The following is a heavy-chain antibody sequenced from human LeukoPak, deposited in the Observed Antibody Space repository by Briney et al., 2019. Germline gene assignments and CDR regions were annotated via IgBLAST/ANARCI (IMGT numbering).Heavy chain of an antibody. CDR2: ISNNSSYI. V-gene: IGHV3-21*01. Sequence: GGSLRLSCAASGFSFRTYSMNWVRQAPGKGLEWVSSISNNSSYIDYADSVKGRFTISRDNAKNSLYLQMNSLRAEDTAVYYCAELGITMIGGVWGKGTTVTISS. CDR3: AELGITMIGGV. CDR1: GFSFRTYS. J-gene: IGHJ6*04. D-gene: IGHD3-10*02.